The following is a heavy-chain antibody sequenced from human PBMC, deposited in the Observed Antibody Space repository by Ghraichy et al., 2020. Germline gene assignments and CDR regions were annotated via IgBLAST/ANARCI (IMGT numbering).Heavy chain of an antibody. V-gene: IGHV3-33*01. D-gene: IGHD4-17*01. J-gene: IGHJ4*02. CDR3: AGGGYGDYTYLDY. CDR2: IWYDGSNK. Sequence: GGSLRLSCAASGFTFSSYGMHWVRQAPGKGLEWVAVIWYDGSNKYYADSVKGRFTISRDNSKNTLYLQMNSLRAEDTAVYYCAGGGYGDYTYLDYWGQGTLVTVSS. CDR1: GFTFSSYG.